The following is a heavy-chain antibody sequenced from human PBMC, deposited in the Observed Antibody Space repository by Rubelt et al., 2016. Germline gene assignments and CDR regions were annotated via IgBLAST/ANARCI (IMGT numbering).Heavy chain of an antibody. CDR1: GGSISSYY. J-gene: IGHJ4*02. D-gene: IGHD2-2*01. CDR2: ISYSGST. Sequence: QVQLQESGPGLVKPSETLSLTCTVSGGSISSYYWSWIRQPPGKGLEWIGYISYSGSTNYNPSLKSRVTVSVDTSKNQFSLKLSSVTAADTAVYYCARLAGSRGYFDYWGQGTLVTVSS. CDR3: ARLAGSRGYFDY. V-gene: IGHV4-59*12.